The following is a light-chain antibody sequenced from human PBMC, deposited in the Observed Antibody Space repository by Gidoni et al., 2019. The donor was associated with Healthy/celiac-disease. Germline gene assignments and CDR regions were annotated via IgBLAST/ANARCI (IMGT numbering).Light chain of an antibody. V-gene: IGKV1-5*03. CDR1: QSISSW. J-gene: IGKJ2*01. Sequence: DIQMTQSPSTLSASVGDRITITCRARQSISSWVAWYQQKPGKAPKLLIYKETSLESGVPSRFSGGGAGTEFTLTISSLQPDDFATYYCQQYNSYPVTFXXXTKLEIK. CDR3: QQYNSYPVT. CDR2: KET.